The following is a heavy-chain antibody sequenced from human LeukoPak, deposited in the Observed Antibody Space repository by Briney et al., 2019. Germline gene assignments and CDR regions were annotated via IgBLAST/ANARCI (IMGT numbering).Heavy chain of an antibody. J-gene: IGHJ5*02. CDR2: IYTSGST. CDR3: ARKGYYDSSGYYHWFDP. D-gene: IGHD3-22*01. Sequence: PSETLSLTCTVSGGSISSYYWSWIRQPAGKGLEWIGRIYTSGSTNYSPSLKSRVTMSVDTSKNQFSLKLSSVTAADTAVYYCARKGYYDSSGYYHWFDPWGQGTLVTVSS. V-gene: IGHV4-4*07. CDR1: GGSISSYY.